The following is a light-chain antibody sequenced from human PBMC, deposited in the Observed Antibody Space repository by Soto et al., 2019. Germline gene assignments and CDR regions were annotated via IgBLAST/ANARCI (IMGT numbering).Light chain of an antibody. V-gene: IGLV3-21*02. CDR1: NIVSKS. J-gene: IGLJ1*01. CDR3: QVWDSSSGHYV. CDR2: GDR. Sequence: SYELTQPPSVSVAPGQTARITCGGDNIVSKSVHWYQQKPRQAPVLVVYGDRDRPSGIPERFSGSNSGNTATLTISRVEAGDDADYYCQVWDSSSGHYVFGTGTKVTVL.